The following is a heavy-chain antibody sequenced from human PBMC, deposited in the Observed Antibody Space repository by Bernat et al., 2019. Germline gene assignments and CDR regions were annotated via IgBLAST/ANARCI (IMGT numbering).Heavy chain of an antibody. CDR3: ARSGYYDSSGSATSYVFDI. J-gene: IGHJ3*02. D-gene: IGHD3-22*01. CDR2: INSDGSST. V-gene: IGHV3-74*01. CDR1: GFTFSTYW. Sequence: EVQLVESGGGLVQPGGSLRLSCAASGFTFSTYWMHWVRQAPGKGLGWFSRINSDGSSTTYADSVKGRFTISRDNAKNTLYLQMNSLRAEDTAVYSCARSGYYDSSGSATSYVFDIWGQGTMVTVSS.